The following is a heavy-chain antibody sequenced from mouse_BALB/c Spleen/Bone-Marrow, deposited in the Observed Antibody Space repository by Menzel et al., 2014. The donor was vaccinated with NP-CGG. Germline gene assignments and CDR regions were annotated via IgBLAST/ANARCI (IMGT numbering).Heavy chain of an antibody. J-gene: IGHJ4*01. Sequence: LVESGAELVKPGASVKLSCKASGYTFTSYYMYWVKQRPGQGLEWIGEINPNNGGTNFNEKFKSKATLTVDKSSSTAYMQLSSLTSEDSAVYYCTRRLLYYAMDYWGQGTSVTVSS. V-gene: IGHV1S81*02. CDR3: TRRLLYYAMDY. D-gene: IGHD2-13*01. CDR2: INPNNGGT. CDR1: GYTFTSYY.